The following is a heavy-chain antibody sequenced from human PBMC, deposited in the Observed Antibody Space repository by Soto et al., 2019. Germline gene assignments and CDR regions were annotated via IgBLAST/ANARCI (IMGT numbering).Heavy chain of an antibody. J-gene: IGHJ4*02. V-gene: IGHV3-7*01. CDR2: IKPDGSAT. CDR3: ARAGYCGPGCYYYFDY. Sequence: VGSLRLSCAVSGFTFGSYWMNWVRLIPGKGLEWVAYIKPDGSATYYVDSVKGRFTISRDNAKNSLYLQMNSLRVEDTSVYYCARAGYCGPGCYYYFDYWGQGTLVTVSS. CDR1: GFTFGSYW. D-gene: IGHD2-21*02.